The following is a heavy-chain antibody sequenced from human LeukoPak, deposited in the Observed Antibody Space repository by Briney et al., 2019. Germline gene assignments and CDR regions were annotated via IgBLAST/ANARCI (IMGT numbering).Heavy chain of an antibody. CDR1: GFTFSSYA. V-gene: IGHV3-23*01. CDR2: ISGSGFST. CDR3: SKVYSGYYPFDP. J-gene: IGHJ5*02. Sequence: GGSLRLSCAASGFTFSSYAMSWVRQAPGKGLEWVSAISGSGFSTYYADSVKGRFTISRDNSKNTLYLQMNSLRAEDTAVYYCSKVYSGYYPFDPWGQGTLVTVSS. D-gene: IGHD3-22*01.